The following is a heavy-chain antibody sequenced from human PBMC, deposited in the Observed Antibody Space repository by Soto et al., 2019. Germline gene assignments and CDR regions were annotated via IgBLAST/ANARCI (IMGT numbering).Heavy chain of an antibody. CDR1: GYTFTSYG. CDR3: AKDLGWPRPSYPDY. Sequence: ASVKVSCKASGYTFTSYGISWVRQAPGQGLEWMGWISAYNGNTNYAQKLQGRFTISRDNSKNTLSLQMNSLRTEDTAVYYCAKDLGWPRPSYPDYWGQGIRVTVSS. V-gene: IGHV1-18*01. CDR2: ISAYNGNT. D-gene: IGHD5-12*01. J-gene: IGHJ4*02.